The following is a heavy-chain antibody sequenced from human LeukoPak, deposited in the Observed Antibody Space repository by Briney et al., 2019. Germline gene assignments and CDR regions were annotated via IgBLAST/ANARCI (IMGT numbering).Heavy chain of an antibody. CDR1: GFTFSSYA. J-gene: IGHJ4*02. CDR3: ARADYYDSSGSVDY. Sequence: GGSLRLSCAASGFTFSSYAMSWVRQAPGKGLEWVSAISGSGGSTYYADSVKGRFTISRDNSKNTLYLQMNSLRAEDTAVYYCARADYYDSSGSVDYWGQGTLVTVSS. V-gene: IGHV3-23*01. D-gene: IGHD3-22*01. CDR2: ISGSGGST.